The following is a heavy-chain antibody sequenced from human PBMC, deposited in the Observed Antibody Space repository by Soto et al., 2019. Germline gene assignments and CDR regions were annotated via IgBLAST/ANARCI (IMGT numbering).Heavy chain of an antibody. CDR3: ARVESPETELGLLEAFDI. CDR1: GFTFSIYW. CDR2: LNSDGSSA. J-gene: IGHJ3*02. V-gene: IGHV3-74*01. D-gene: IGHD1-7*01. Sequence: PGGSLRLSCAASGFTFSIYWMHWVRQAPGKGLEWVSRLNSDGSSALYADSVKGRFTISRDNDKSTLYLQMSNLRVEDSAVYYCARVESPETELGLLEAFDIWGQGTMVNVSS.